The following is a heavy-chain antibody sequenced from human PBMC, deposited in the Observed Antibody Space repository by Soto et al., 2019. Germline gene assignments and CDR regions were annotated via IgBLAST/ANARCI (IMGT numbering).Heavy chain of an antibody. CDR3: ARLAGFCSGSSCHRRADF. D-gene: IGHD2-15*01. V-gene: IGHV3-66*04. Sequence: GGSLRLSCAASGFTVSSNYMSWVRQAPGKGLEWVSVIYSGGSTYYADSVKGRFTISRDNSKNTLYLQMNSLRAEDTAVYYCARLAGFCSGSSCHRRADFWGQGTLVTVSS. J-gene: IGHJ4*02. CDR2: IYSGGST. CDR1: GFTVSSNY.